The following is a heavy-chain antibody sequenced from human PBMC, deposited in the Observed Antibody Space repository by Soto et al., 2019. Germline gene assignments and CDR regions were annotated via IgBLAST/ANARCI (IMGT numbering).Heavy chain of an antibody. V-gene: IGHV4-4*02. CDR2: IYHSGST. J-gene: IGHJ6*02. Sequence: SETLSLTCAVSGGSISSSNWWSWVRQPPGKGLEWIGEIYHSGSTNYNPSLKSRVTISVDKSKNQFSLKLSSVTAADTAVYYCARLRRQAVGDVKRTYYYYGMDVWGQGTTVTVSS. CDR1: GGSISSSNW. CDR3: ARLRRQAVGDVKRTYYYYGMDV. D-gene: IGHD1-26*01.